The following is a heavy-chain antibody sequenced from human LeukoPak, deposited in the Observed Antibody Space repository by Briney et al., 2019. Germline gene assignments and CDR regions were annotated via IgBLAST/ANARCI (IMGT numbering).Heavy chain of an antibody. D-gene: IGHD6-13*01. Sequence: PGGSLRLSCAASGFTVSSNYMSWVRQAPGKGLEWVSVIYSGGSTYYADSVKGRFTISRHNSKNTLYLQMNSLRAEDTAVYYCARSIAAGRFGYNWFDPWGQGTLVTVSS. CDR3: ARSIAAGRFGYNWFDP. CDR1: GFTVSSNY. V-gene: IGHV3-53*04. CDR2: IYSGGST. J-gene: IGHJ5*02.